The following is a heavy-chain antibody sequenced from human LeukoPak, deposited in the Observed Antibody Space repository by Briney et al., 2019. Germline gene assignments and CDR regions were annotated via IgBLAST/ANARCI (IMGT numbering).Heavy chain of an antibody. V-gene: IGHV4-61*01. D-gene: IGHD6-13*01. Sequence: SETLSLTCTVSGGSVSSGSYYWSWIRQPPGKGLEWIGYIYYSGSTNYNPSLKSRVTISVDTTKNQFSLKLSPVTAADTAVYYCARWAAAWYGDYWGQGTLVTVSS. J-gene: IGHJ4*02. CDR3: ARWAAAWYGDY. CDR2: IYYSGST. CDR1: GGSVSSGSYY.